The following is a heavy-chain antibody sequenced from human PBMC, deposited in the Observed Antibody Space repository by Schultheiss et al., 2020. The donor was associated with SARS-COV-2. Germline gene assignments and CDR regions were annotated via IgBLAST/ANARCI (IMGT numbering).Heavy chain of an antibody. CDR3: ARGVWDPYCSGGSCYFVGWFDP. J-gene: IGHJ5*02. Sequence: GGSLRLSCAASGFTFSSYAMSWVRQAPGKGLEWVSGISWNSGSIGYADSVKGRFTISRDNAKNTLYLQMNSLRAEDTAVYYCARGVWDPYCSGGSCYFVGWFDPWGQGTLVTVSS. V-gene: IGHV3-9*01. CDR1: GFTFSSYA. CDR2: ISWNSGSI. D-gene: IGHD2-15*01.